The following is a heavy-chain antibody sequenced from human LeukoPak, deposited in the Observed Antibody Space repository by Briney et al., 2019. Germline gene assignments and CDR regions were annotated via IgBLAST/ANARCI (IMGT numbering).Heavy chain of an antibody. Sequence: SETLSLTCTVSGGSISSYYWSWIRQPPGKGLEWIGYIYYSGSTNYNPSLESRVTISVDTSKNQFSLKLSSVTAADTAVYYCARHVPPGYSSSWYYFDYWGQGTLVTVSS. CDR3: ARHVPPGYSSSWYYFDY. D-gene: IGHD6-13*01. CDR2: IYYSGST. J-gene: IGHJ4*02. CDR1: GGSISSYY. V-gene: IGHV4-59*08.